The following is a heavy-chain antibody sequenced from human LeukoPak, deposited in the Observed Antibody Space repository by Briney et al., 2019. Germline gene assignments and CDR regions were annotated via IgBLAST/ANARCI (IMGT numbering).Heavy chain of an antibody. J-gene: IGHJ5*02. D-gene: IGHD3-3*01. CDR1: GGSFSGCY. CDR2: INHSGST. Sequence: PSETLSLTCAVYGGSFSGCYWSWIRQPPGKGLEWTGEINHSGSTNYNPSLKSRVTISVDTSKNQFSLELSSVTAADTAVYYCARRLGYYDFWSGSNWFDPWGQGTLVTVSS. CDR3: ARRLGYYDFWSGSNWFDP. V-gene: IGHV4-34*01.